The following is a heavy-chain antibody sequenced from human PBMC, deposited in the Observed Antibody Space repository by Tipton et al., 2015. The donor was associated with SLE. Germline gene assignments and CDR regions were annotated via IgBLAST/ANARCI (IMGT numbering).Heavy chain of an antibody. V-gene: IGHV3-48*03. J-gene: IGHJ4*02. D-gene: IGHD2-21*01. CDR1: GFTFSSYE. CDR3: ARAGGDYYFDY. CDR2: ISSSGSTI. Sequence: GSLRLSCAASGFTFSSYEMNWVRQAPGKGLEWVSYISSSGSTIYYADSVKGRFTISRDNAKNSLYLQMNSLSAEDTAVYYCARAGGDYYFDYWGQGTRVTVSS.